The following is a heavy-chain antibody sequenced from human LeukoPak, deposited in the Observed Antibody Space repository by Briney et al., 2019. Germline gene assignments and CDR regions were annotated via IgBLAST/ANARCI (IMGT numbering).Heavy chain of an antibody. V-gene: IGHV4-39*01. J-gene: IGHJ4*02. CDR1: GGSISSSSYY. CDR2: IYYSGST. CDR3: ARHPRYFDWFADY. D-gene: IGHD3-9*01. Sequence: SETLSLTCTVSGGSISSSSYYWGWIRQPPGKGLEWIGSIYYSGSTYYNPSLKSRVTISVDTSKNQFSLKLSSVTAADTAVYYCARHPRYFDWFADYWGQGTLVTVSS.